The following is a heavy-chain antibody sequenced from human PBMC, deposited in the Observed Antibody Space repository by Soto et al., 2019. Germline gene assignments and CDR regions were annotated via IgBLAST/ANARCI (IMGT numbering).Heavy chain of an antibody. D-gene: IGHD6-13*01. CDR1: GFTVSSNY. Sequence: GGSLRLSCAASGFTVSSNYMSWVRQAPGKGLEWVSVIYSGGSTYYADSVKGRFTISRDNSKNTLYLQMNSLRAEDTAVYYCASGGRIAAAGTFDYWGQGTLVTVSS. CDR3: ASGGRIAAAGTFDY. V-gene: IGHV3-53*01. CDR2: IYSGGST. J-gene: IGHJ4*02.